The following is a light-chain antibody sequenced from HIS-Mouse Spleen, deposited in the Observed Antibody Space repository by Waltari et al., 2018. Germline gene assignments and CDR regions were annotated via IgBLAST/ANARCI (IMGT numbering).Light chain of an antibody. J-gene: IGLJ3*02. CDR3: CSYAGSSTWV. CDR2: EGS. Sequence: QSALTQPAPVSGSPGQSMPTTCPGTSRDVGIYNLVHLYQQHPGKAPKLMIYEGSKRPSGVSNRFSGSKSGNTASLTISGLQAEDEADYYCCSYAGSSTWVFGGGTKLTVL. CDR1: SRDVGIYNL. V-gene: IGLV2-23*01.